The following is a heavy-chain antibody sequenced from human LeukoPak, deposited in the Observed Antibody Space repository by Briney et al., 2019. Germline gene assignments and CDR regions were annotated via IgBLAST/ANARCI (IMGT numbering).Heavy chain of an antibody. CDR1: GGSFSGYY. D-gene: IGHD2-2*01. CDR3: AVRCCSSTSCPPDI. J-gene: IGHJ3*02. Sequence: KPSETLSLTCTVSGGSFSGYYWSWIRQPPGKGLEWIGEINHSGSTIYSPSLKSRVTISVDTSKNQFSLKLSSVTAADTAVYYCAVRCCSSTSCPPDIWGQGTVVTVSS. V-gene: IGHV4-34*01. CDR2: INHSGST.